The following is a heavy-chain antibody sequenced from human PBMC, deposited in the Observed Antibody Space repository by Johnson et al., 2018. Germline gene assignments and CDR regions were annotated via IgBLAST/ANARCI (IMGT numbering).Heavy chain of an antibody. J-gene: IGHJ3*02. V-gene: IGHV3-15*07. D-gene: IGHD1-26*01. Sequence: EVQLVESGGGLVKPGGSLRLSCAASGFTFNNAWMNWVRQAPGKGLAWVGRINSQTDGGTTDYAAYVKGRFTISRDASRNTLYLQMSSLKTEDTARYYCTTGRVGSVDSWGQGTMGTVSS. CDR1: GFTFNNAW. CDR3: TTGRVGSVDS. CDR2: INSQTDGGTT.